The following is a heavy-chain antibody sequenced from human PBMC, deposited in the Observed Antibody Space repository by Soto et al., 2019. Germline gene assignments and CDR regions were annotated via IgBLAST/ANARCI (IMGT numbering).Heavy chain of an antibody. Sequence: QIQLVQSGAEVKKPGASVKVSCRASGYTFNTFGVSWVRLVPGQGLEWMGWVSTYYGNTNIAQKFQGRLTMTRDTSTTTADMELRNLRLDDSALYYCARDRWLQSEVDYWGQGTVVTVSA. D-gene: IGHD3-16*02. CDR3: ARDRWLQSEVDY. V-gene: IGHV1-18*04. J-gene: IGHJ4*02. CDR2: VSTYYGNT. CDR1: GYTFNTFG.